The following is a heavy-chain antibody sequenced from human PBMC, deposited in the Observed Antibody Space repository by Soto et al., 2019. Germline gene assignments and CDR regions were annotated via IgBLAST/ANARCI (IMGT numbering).Heavy chain of an antibody. Sequence: PGGSLRLSCAASGFTFSSYTMHWVRQAPGKGLEWVALLSYDGSYKYYADSVKGRFTISRDNPKNTLYLQMNSLRAEDSAVYYCGGQGYWGQGTLVTVSS. V-gene: IGHV3-30-3*01. CDR3: GGQGY. CDR2: LSYDGSYK. J-gene: IGHJ4*02. CDR1: GFTFSSYT.